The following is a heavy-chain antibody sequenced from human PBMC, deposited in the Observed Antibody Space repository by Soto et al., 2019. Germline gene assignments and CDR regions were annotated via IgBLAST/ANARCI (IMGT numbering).Heavy chain of an antibody. Sequence: PSETLSLTCNVSGGSISTSRSYWAWIRQPPGKGLEWIANIFYSGSTYYNPSLKSRVTISVDTSKNQFSLKLSSVTAADTAVYYCASTYSSGWKNFDYWGQGTLVTAPQ. D-gene: IGHD6-19*01. CDR1: GGSISTSRSY. J-gene: IGHJ4*02. CDR3: ASTYSSGWKNFDY. CDR2: IFYSGST. V-gene: IGHV4-39*07.